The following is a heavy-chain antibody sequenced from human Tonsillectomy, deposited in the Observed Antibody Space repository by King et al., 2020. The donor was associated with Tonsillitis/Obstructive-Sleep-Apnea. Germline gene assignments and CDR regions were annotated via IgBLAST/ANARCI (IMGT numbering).Heavy chain of an antibody. CDR2: ISWNSGSI. J-gene: IGHJ6*03. V-gene: IGHV3-9*01. CDR3: AKGPEWELLYYYMDG. D-gene: IGHD1-26*01. Sequence: VQLVESGGGLVQPGRSLRLSCAAAGFTFDDYAMHWVRQAPGKGLEWVSGISWNSGSIGYADSVKGRFTISRDNAKNSLYLQMNSLRAEDTALYYCAKGPEWELLYYYMDGWGKGTTVTVSS. CDR1: GFTFDDYA.